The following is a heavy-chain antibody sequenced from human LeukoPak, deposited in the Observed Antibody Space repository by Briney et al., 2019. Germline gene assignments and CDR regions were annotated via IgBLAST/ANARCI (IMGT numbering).Heavy chain of an antibody. D-gene: IGHD3-22*01. CDR2: MNPNSGNT. V-gene: IGHV1-8*01. CDR3: AGGSVRGYIPGCDY. J-gene: IGHJ4*02. Sequence: VSVKVSCKASGYTFTSYDINWVRQATGQGLEWMGWMNPNSGNTGYAQKFQGRVTMTRNTSISTAYMELRSLRSEDTAVYYCAGGSVRGYIPGCDYWGQGTLVTVSS. CDR1: GYTFTSYD.